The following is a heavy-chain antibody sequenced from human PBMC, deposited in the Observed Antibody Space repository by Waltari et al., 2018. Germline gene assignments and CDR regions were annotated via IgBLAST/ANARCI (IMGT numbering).Heavy chain of an antibody. D-gene: IGHD3-16*02. CDR1: GYSFTSYW. Sequence: EVQLVQSGAEVKKPGESLKISCKGSGYSFTSYWIGWVRQMPGKGLEWMGIIYPGDSDTRYSPSFQGQVTISADKSISTAYLQWSSLKASDTAMYYCARRSAPLGVIASYWYFDLWGRGTLVTVSS. J-gene: IGHJ2*01. CDR3: ARRSAPLGVIASYWYFDL. CDR2: IYPGDSDT. V-gene: IGHV5-51*01.